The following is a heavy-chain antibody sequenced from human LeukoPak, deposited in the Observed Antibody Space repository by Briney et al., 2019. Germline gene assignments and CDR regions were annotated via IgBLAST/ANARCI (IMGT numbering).Heavy chain of an antibody. D-gene: IGHD4-17*01. CDR3: ARQGLRDYGDYVIDY. J-gene: IGHJ4*02. CDR1: GVSISNNY. V-gene: IGHV4-59*08. CDR2: IYSSGST. Sequence: PSETLSLTCTVSGVSISNNYWSWIRQSPGKGLEWIGYIYSSGSTNYNPSLKSRVTISVDTSKNQFSLKLRFVTAADTAVYYCARQGLRDYGDYVIDYWGQGALVTVSS.